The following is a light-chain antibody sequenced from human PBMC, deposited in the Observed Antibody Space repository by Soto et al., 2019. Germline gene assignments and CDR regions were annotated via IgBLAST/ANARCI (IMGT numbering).Light chain of an antibody. J-gene: IGLJ1*01. CDR2: EVS. CDR3: CSYAAL. V-gene: IGLV2-23*02. Sequence: QSVLTQPASVSGSPGQSITISCTGTSSDVGSYNLVSWYQQHPGKAPKLMIYEVSKRPSGVSNRFSGSKSGNTASLTISGLQAEDEADYYRCSYAALFGTGTKVTVL. CDR1: SSDVGSYNL.